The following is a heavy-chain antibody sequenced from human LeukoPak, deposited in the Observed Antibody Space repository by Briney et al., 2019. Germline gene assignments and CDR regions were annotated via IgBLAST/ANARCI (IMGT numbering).Heavy chain of an antibody. CDR1: VFTVSNNY. Sequence: GGSLRLSCAASVFTVSNNYMSWVRQAPARELEWVSVIYSGGSTSYADSVKGQFTISRDNSKNTLFLQMNSLRVDDTGVYYCARDRSDGNYYMVVWGKGTTVIVSS. CDR3: ARDRSDGNYYMVV. V-gene: IGHV3-53*01. D-gene: IGHD5-24*01. CDR2: IYSGGST. J-gene: IGHJ6*03.